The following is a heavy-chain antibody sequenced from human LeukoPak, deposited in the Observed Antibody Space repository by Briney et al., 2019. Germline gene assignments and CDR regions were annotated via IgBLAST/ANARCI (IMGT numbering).Heavy chain of an antibody. CDR3: ARVLRYCSGGNCYSGGLGYMDV. CDR1: GFTFSYYE. V-gene: IGHV3-48*03. J-gene: IGHJ6*03. Sequence: PGGSLRLSCAASGFTFSYYELNWVRQAPGKGLEWVSYISSNGSTRYYADSVKGRFTISRDNAKNSLFLQMNSLRAEDTAVYYCARVLRYCSGGNCYSGGLGYMDVWGKGTTVTISS. D-gene: IGHD2-15*01. CDR2: ISSNGSTR.